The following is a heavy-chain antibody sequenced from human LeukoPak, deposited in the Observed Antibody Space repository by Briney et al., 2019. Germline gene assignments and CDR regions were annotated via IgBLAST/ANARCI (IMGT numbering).Heavy chain of an antibody. CDR1: GFTFSSYA. D-gene: IGHD6-19*01. V-gene: IGHV3-23*01. Sequence: GGSLRLSCAASGFTFSSYAMSWVRQAPGKGLEWVSGISGSGGSTYYADSVKGRFTISRDNSKNTLYLQTNSLRADDTAVYYCAKAYSSGWYSFDYWGQGTLVTVSS. CDR3: AKAYSSGWYSFDY. J-gene: IGHJ4*02. CDR2: ISGSGGST.